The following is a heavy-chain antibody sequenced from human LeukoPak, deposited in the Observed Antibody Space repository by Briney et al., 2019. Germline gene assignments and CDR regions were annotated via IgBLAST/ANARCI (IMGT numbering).Heavy chain of an antibody. J-gene: IGHJ4*02. V-gene: IGHV3-23*01. CDR3: AKALQHIVVVTASPFDY. CDR2: ISGSGGST. CDR1: GFTFSSYA. D-gene: IGHD2-21*02. Sequence: GGSLRLSCAASGFTFSSYAMSWVRQAPGKGLEWVSAISGSGGSTYYADSVKGRFTISRDNSKNTLYLQMNSLRAEDTAAYYCAKALQHIVVVTASPFDYWGQGTLVTVSS.